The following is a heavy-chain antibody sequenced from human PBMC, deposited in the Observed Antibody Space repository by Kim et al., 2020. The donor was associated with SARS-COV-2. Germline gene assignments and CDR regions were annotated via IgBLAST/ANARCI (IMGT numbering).Heavy chain of an antibody. Sequence: GGSLRLSCAASGFTFSSYAMHWVRQAPGKGLEWVAVISYDGSNKYYADSVKGRFTISRDNSKNTLYLQMNSLRAEDTAVYYCARDPYCGGDCYPGYFDYWGQGTLVTVSS. CDR2: ISYDGSNK. V-gene: IGHV3-30*04. D-gene: IGHD2-21*02. CDR3: ARDPYCGGDCYPGYFDY. CDR1: GFTFSSYA. J-gene: IGHJ4*02.